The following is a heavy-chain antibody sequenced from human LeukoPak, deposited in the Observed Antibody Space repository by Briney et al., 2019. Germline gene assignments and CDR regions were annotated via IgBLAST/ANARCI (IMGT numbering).Heavy chain of an antibody. D-gene: IGHD1-26*01. CDR1: GYTFISYG. CDR2: ISAYNGNT. CDR3: ARNEPIVGATWFYDY. V-gene: IGHV1-18*01. J-gene: IGHJ4*02. Sequence: ASVKVSCKASGYTFISYGIGWVRQAPGQGLEWMGWISAYNGNTNYAQELQGRVTITTDTSTSTAYMELRSLRSDNTAMYYCARNEPIVGATWFYDYWGQGSLVTVSS.